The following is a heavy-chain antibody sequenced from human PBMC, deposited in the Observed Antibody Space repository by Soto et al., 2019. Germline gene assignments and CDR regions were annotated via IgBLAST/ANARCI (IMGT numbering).Heavy chain of an antibody. J-gene: IGHJ5*02. Sequence: QVQLQESGPGLVKPSETLSLTCTVSGGSISSYYWSWIRQPPGKGLEWIGYIYYSGSTNYNPSLKSRVPISVDPSKNPFSLKLSSVTAADTAVYYCARVSITGTTRGFDPWGQGTLVTVSS. CDR3: ARVSITGTTRGFDP. V-gene: IGHV4-59*01. CDR1: GGSISSYY. CDR2: IYYSGST. D-gene: IGHD1-7*01.